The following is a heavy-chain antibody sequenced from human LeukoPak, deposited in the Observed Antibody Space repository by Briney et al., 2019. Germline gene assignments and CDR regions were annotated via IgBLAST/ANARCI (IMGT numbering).Heavy chain of an antibody. D-gene: IGHD3-9*01. Sequence: SETLSLTCTVSGGSISSYYWSWIRQPPGKGLEWIGYIYYSGSTNYNPSLKSRVTMSVDTSKNQFSLKLSSVTAADTAVYYCARDHPYKYDILTGYYYYYYYMDVWGKGTTVTVSS. CDR1: GGSISSYY. J-gene: IGHJ6*03. V-gene: IGHV4-59*12. CDR3: ARDHPYKYDILTGYYYYYYYMDV. CDR2: IYYSGST.